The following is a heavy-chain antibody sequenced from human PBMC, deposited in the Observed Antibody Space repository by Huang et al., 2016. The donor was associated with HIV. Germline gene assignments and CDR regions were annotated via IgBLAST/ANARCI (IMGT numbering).Heavy chain of an antibody. CDR1: GYRFRSNW. CDR2: IEPGDSDT. V-gene: IGHV5-51*01. CDR3: ARLIGSPSFYYGLDV. Sequence: EVQLVQSGAEVKKPGESLKISCKGSGYRFRSNWIGWVRQMPGKGLEWVGIIEPGDSDTRYSPSFQGQVTISADKSINTAYLQWSSLKASDTAMYYCARLIGSPSFYYGLDVWGQGTTVTVSS. D-gene: IGHD3-10*01. J-gene: IGHJ6*02.